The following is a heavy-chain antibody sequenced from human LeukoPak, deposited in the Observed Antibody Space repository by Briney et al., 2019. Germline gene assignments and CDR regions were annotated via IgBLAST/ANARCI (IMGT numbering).Heavy chain of an antibody. D-gene: IGHD6-19*01. CDR3: ASYYSSGELFDY. V-gene: IGHV4-39*01. CDR1: GGSISIYY. CDR2: IYYSGST. Sequence: SETLSLTCTVSGGSISIYYWGWIRQPPGKGLEWIGSIYYSGSTYYNPSLKSRVTISVDTSKNQFSLKLSSVTAADTAVYYCASYYSSGELFDYWGQGTLVTVSS. J-gene: IGHJ4*02.